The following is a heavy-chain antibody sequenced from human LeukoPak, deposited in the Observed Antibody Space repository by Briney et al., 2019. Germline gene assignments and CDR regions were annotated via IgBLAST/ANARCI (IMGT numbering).Heavy chain of an antibody. D-gene: IGHD1-26*01. V-gene: IGHV3-21*01. CDR3: ARDQVEWEPGVLGY. J-gene: IGHJ4*02. CDR2: INSSSSYI. CDR1: GFTFSSYS. Sequence: GGSLRLSCAASGFTFSSYSMKVVRQAPGGGLEWGSSINSSSSYIYYAVSVKGRFTISRDNAKHSLYLQMNSLRAEDTAVYYCARDQVEWEPGVLGYWGQGTLVTVSS.